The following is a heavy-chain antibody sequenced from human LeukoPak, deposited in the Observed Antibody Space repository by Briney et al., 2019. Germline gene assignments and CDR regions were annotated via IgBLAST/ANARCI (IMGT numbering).Heavy chain of an antibody. D-gene: IGHD3-10*01. J-gene: IGHJ4*02. CDR1: GYTFTGYY. V-gene: IGHV1-8*02. CDR3: ARGFPSWFGELLIDY. CDR2: INPNSGNT. Sequence: PGASVKVSCKASGYTFTGYYMHWVRQAPGQGLEWMGWINPNSGNTGYAQKFQGRVTMTRNTSISTAYMELSSLRSEDTAVYYCARGFPSWFGELLIDYWGQGTLVTVSS.